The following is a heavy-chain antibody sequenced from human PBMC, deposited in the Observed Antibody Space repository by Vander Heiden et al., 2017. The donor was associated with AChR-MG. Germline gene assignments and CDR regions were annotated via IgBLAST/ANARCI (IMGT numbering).Heavy chain of an antibody. CDR2: INHSGST. Sequence: QVQLQQWGAGLLKPSETLSLTCAVYGGSVSGYYWSWIRQPPGKGLEWIGEINHSGSTNYNPSLKSRVTISVDTSKNQFSLKLSSVTAADTAVYYCARMEVVVPAAIGSRKNYYYYYGMDVWGQGTTVTVSS. V-gene: IGHV4-34*01. D-gene: IGHD2-2*01. CDR1: GGSVSGYY. CDR3: ARMEVVVPAAIGSRKNYYYYYGMDV. J-gene: IGHJ6*02.